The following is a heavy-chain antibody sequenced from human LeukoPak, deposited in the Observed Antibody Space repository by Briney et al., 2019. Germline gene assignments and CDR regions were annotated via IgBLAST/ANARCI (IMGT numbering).Heavy chain of an antibody. CDR2: IYSSGGYT. J-gene: IGHJ3*02. V-gene: IGHV4-4*07. D-gene: IGHD2-2*01. Sequence: PSETLSLTCTVSGGSISNYYWSWIRQPAGKGLEWIGRIYSSGGYTNYNPSLRSRVTMSVDTSKNQFSLKLNSVTAADTAVYYCARLNLPASLGAFDIWGQGTMVTVSS. CDR1: GGSISNYY. CDR3: ARLNLPASLGAFDI.